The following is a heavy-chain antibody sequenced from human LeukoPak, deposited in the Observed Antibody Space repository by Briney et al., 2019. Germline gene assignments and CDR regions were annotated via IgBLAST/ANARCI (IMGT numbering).Heavy chain of an antibody. Sequence: ASVKVSCKASGYSSTDYYIHWVRQAPGQGLEWMGWINPNSGGTNFAQKFQGRVTMTRDTSISTAYMELRRLRSDDTAVYYCATDTMVRGGTPKDYFDYWGQGTLVTVSS. CDR3: ATDTMVRGGTPKDYFDY. D-gene: IGHD3-10*01. CDR1: GYSSTDYY. J-gene: IGHJ4*02. V-gene: IGHV1-2*02. CDR2: INPNSGGT.